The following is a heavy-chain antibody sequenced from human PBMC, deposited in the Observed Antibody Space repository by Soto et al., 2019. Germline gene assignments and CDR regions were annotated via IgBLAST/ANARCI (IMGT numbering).Heavy chain of an antibody. CDR2: VSADNKIT. CDR3: ARGRGYIIDY. D-gene: IGHD5-12*01. CDR1: GYIFADFS. Sequence: GASVKVSCKASGYIFADFSIHWVRQAPGQSPEWLAWVSADNKITKYSYKVQGRVTMIRDTSASTSNLELSSLRYEDTALYYCARGRGYIIDYWGQGAQVTVSS. J-gene: IGHJ4*02. V-gene: IGHV1-3*01.